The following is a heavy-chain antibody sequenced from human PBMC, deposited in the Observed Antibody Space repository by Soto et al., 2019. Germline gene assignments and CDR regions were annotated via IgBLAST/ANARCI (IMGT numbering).Heavy chain of an antibody. CDR2: IDPSDSYT. Sequence: EVQLVQSGAEVKKPGESLRISCKGSGYSFTSYWISWVRQMPGKGLEWMGRIDPSDSYTNYSPSFQGHVTISADKSISTAYLQWSSLKASDTAMYYCARRNKQLAEDEGFDYWGQGTLVTVSS. CDR1: GYSFTSYW. D-gene: IGHD6-13*01. V-gene: IGHV5-10-1*03. J-gene: IGHJ4*02. CDR3: ARRNKQLAEDEGFDY.